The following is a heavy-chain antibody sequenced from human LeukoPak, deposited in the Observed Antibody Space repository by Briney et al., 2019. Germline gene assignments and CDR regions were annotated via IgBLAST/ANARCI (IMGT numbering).Heavy chain of an antibody. CDR2: INPNSGGT. D-gene: IGHD3-3*01. Sequence: ASVKVSCKASGYTFTGYYMHWVRQAPGQGLGWMGWINPNSGGTNYAQKFQGRVTMTRDTSISTAYMELSRLRSDDTAVYYCARDPYDFWSGYPHNWFDPWGQGTLVTVSS. J-gene: IGHJ5*02. V-gene: IGHV1-2*02. CDR3: ARDPYDFWSGYPHNWFDP. CDR1: GYTFTGYY.